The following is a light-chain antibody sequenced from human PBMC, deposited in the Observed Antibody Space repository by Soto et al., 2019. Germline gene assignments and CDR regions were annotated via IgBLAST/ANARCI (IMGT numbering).Light chain of an antibody. V-gene: IGKV3-15*01. CDR3: QQYANWPKT. CDR2: DAS. CDR1: RGISSN. J-gene: IGKJ1*01. Sequence: IVMTQSPATLSVSPGARATLSCRASRGISSNLAWYQQKPGQAPRLLIYDASTRATGIPARFSGSGSETEFTLTISSLQSEDLAVYYCQQYANWPKTFGQGTKVDIK.